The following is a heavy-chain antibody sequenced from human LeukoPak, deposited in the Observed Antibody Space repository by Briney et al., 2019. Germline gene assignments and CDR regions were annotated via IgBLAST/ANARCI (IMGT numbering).Heavy chain of an antibody. D-gene: IGHD6-13*01. CDR1: GFTFSSYS. Sequence: GGSLRLSCAASGFTFSSYSMNWVRQAPGKGLEWISYISYSNTIYYADSVKGRFTISRDNAKNSLYLQMNSLRAEDTAVYYCAKDIAAAGTFDYWGQGTLVTVSS. CDR3: AKDIAAAGTFDY. V-gene: IGHV3-48*04. J-gene: IGHJ4*02. CDR2: ISYSNTI.